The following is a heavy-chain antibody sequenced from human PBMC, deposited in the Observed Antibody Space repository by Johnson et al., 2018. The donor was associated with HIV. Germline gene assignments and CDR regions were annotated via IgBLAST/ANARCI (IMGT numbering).Heavy chain of an antibody. Sequence: VQLVESGGGVVQPGRSLRLSCAASGFTFSSYAMHWVRQAPGKGPEWVSYISSSGSTIYYADSVKGRFTISRDNAKNSLYLQMNSLRAEDTAVYYCARDQSEVDAFDIWGQGTMVTVSS. CDR3: ARDQSEVDAFDI. V-gene: IGHV3-48*04. CDR2: ISSSGSTI. J-gene: IGHJ3*02. CDR1: GFTFSSYA.